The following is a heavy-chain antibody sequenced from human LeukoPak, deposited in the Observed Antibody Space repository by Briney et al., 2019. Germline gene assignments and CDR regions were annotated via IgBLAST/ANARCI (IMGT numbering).Heavy chain of an antibody. CDR1: GGSFSGYY. V-gene: IGHV4-34*01. J-gene: IGHJ4*02. CDR3: ARTARDHDYVDPFDY. Sequence: SETLSLTCAVYGGSFSGYYWSWIRQPPGKGLEWIGEINHSGSTNYNPSLKSRVTISVDTSKNQFSLKLSSVTAADTAVYYCARTARDHDYVDPFDYWGQGTLVTVSS. D-gene: IGHD4-17*01. CDR2: INHSGST.